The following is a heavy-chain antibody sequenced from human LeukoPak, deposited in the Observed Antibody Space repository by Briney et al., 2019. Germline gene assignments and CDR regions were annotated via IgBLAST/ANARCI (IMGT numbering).Heavy chain of an antibody. Sequence: PGGSLRLSCAASGFTFSSYGMHWVRQAPGKGLEWVAFIRYDGSNKYYADSVKGRFTTSRDNSKNTLYLQMNSLRAEDTAVYYCARDPDSYGYGGWFDPWGQGTLVTVSS. J-gene: IGHJ5*02. D-gene: IGHD5-18*01. CDR1: GFTFSSYG. CDR2: IRYDGSNK. CDR3: ARDPDSYGYGGWFDP. V-gene: IGHV3-30*02.